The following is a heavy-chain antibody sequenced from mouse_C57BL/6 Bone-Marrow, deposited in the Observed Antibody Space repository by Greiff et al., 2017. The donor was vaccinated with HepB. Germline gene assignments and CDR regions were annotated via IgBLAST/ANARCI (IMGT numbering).Heavy chain of an antibody. J-gene: IGHJ3*01. Sequence: EVNVVESGAELVRPGASVKLSCTASGFNIKDDYMHWVKQRPEQGLEWIGWIDPENGDTEYASKFQGKATITADTSSNTAYLQLSSLTSEDTAVYYCTPAWFAYWGQGTLVTVSA. CDR1: GFNIKDDY. CDR2: IDPENGDT. V-gene: IGHV14-4*01. CDR3: TPAWFAY.